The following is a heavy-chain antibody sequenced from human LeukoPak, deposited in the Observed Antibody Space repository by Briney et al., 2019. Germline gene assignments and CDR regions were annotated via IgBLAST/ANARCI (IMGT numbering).Heavy chain of an antibody. CDR1: GYSFSNYW. J-gene: IGHJ5*02. D-gene: IGHD2/OR15-2a*01. CDR2: IHPADSDT. V-gene: IGHV5-51*01. Sequence: GESLKISCKASGYSFSNYWIGWVRQVPGKGLEWMGIIHPADSDTVYSPSLQGQVTISADKSINTVYLQWSSLEASDTAIYYCARGFYYSTEFDPWGQGTLVTVSS. CDR3: ARGFYYSTEFDP.